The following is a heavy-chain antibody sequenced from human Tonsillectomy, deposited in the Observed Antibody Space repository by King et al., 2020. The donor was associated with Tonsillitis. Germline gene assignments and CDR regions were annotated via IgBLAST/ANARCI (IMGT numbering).Heavy chain of an antibody. CDR2: ISYDGSNK. Sequence: VQLVESGGGVVQPGRSLRLSCAASGFTFSSYAMHWVRQAPGKGLEWVAVISYDGSNKYYADSVKGRFTISRANSKNTLYLQVNSLRAEDTAVYYCARAPWTTVTTSFDYWGQGTLVTVSS. J-gene: IGHJ4*02. D-gene: IGHD4-17*01. CDR1: GFTFSSYA. CDR3: ARAPWTTVTTSFDY. V-gene: IGHV3-30*04.